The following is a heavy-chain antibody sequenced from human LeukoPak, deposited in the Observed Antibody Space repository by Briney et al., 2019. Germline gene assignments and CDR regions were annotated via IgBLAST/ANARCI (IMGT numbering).Heavy chain of an antibody. CDR3: ARESIAAAGTPGGLVWFDP. Sequence: GASVKVSCKASGGTFSSYAISWVRQAPGQGLEWMGGIIPIFGTANYAQKFQGRVTITADESTSTAYTELSSLRSEDTAVYYCARESIAAAGTPGGLVWFDPWGQGTLVTVSS. CDR1: GGTFSSYA. V-gene: IGHV1-69*13. D-gene: IGHD6-13*01. J-gene: IGHJ5*02. CDR2: IIPIFGTA.